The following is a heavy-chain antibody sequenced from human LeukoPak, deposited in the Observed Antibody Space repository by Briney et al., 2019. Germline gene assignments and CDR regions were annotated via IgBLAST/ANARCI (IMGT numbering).Heavy chain of an antibody. CDR2: IYPGDSDT. Sequence: GESLQISCQGSGYSFTSYWIGWVRQMPGIGLEWMGIIYPGDSDTRYSPSFQGQVTISADKSISTAYLQWSSLKASDTAMYYCARPTYYDSSGYYYPYDAFDIWGQGTMVTVSS. D-gene: IGHD3-22*01. CDR3: ARPTYYDSSGYYYPYDAFDI. CDR1: GYSFTSYW. J-gene: IGHJ3*02. V-gene: IGHV5-51*01.